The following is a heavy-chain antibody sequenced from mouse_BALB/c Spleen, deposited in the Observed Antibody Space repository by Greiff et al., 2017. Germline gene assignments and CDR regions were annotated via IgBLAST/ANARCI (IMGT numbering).Heavy chain of an antibody. CDR3: AREVYYGNYGFAY. Sequence: VQVVESGPGLVAPSQSLSITCTVSGFSLTSYGVHWVRQPPGKGLEWLGVIWAGGSTNYNSALMSRLSISKDNSKSQVFLKMNSLQTDDTAMYYCAREVYYGNYGFAYWGQGTLVTVSA. D-gene: IGHD2-1*01. CDR2: IWAGGST. V-gene: IGHV2-9*02. CDR1: GFSLTSYG. J-gene: IGHJ3*01.